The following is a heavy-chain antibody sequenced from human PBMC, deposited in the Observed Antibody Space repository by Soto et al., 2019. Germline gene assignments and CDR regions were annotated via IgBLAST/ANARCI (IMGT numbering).Heavy chain of an antibody. CDR1: GFTFSSYA. CDR3: AKVVPEGPVVRPEGFDWLLFEFKENWFDP. J-gene: IGHJ5*02. Sequence: GGSLRLSCAASGFTFSSYAMSWVRQAPGKGLEWVSAISGSGGSTYYADSVKGRFTISRDNSRNRLYLQMNSLRAEDTAVYYCAKVVPEGPVVRPEGFDWLLFEFKENWFDPWGQGTLVTVSS. D-gene: IGHD3-9*01. CDR2: ISGSGGST. V-gene: IGHV3-23*01.